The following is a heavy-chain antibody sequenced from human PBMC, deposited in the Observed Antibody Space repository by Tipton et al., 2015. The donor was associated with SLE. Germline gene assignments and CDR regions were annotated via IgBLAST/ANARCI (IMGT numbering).Heavy chain of an antibody. CDR1: GGSISSYY. CDR3: ARVTGEEGY. V-gene: IGHV4-4*09. Sequence: TLSLTCTVSGGSISSYYWSWIRQPPGKGLEWIGYIYTSGSTNYNPSLKSRLTISVDTSKNQFSLKLSSVAAADTAVYYCARVTGEEGYWGQGTLVTVSS. J-gene: IGHJ4*02. D-gene: IGHD7-27*01. CDR2: IYTSGST.